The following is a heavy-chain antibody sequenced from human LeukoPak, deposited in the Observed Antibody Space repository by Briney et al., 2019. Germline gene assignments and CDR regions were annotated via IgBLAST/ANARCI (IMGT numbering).Heavy chain of an antibody. Sequence: GGSLRLSCAASGFTFSSYAMSWVRQAPGKGLEWVSAIRGTGGSTNYADSVKGRFTISRDNSKNTLLLQMNSLRAEDTAVYYCAKDTLGYCTGGVCSHFDYWGQGTLVTVSS. CDR2: IRGTGGST. D-gene: IGHD2-8*02. CDR1: GFTFSSYA. V-gene: IGHV3-23*01. J-gene: IGHJ4*02. CDR3: AKDTLGYCTGGVCSHFDY.